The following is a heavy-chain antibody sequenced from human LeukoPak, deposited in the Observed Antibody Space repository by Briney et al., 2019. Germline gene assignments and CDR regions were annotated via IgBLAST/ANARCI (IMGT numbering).Heavy chain of an antibody. Sequence: PSETLSLTCTVSGGSISSYYWSWIRQPPGKGLEWIGYIYYSGSTDYNPSLKSRVTISVDTSKNQFSLKLSSVTAADTAVYYCAREGYNPYYYYMDVWGKGTTVTVSS. D-gene: IGHD5-24*01. CDR2: IYYSGST. CDR1: GGSISSYY. V-gene: IGHV4-59*01. CDR3: AREGYNPYYYYMDV. J-gene: IGHJ6*03.